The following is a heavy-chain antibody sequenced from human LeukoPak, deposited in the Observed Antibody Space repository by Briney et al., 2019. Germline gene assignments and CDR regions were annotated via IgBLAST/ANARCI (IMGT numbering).Heavy chain of an antibody. CDR3: ARGTATDAEYFQH. CDR2: IIPILGIT. D-gene: IGHD1-26*01. CDR1: GSTFSSYA. J-gene: IGHJ1*01. V-gene: IGHV1-69*04. Sequence: ASVKVSCKASGSTFSSYAISWVRQAPGQGLEWMGRIIPILGITNYAQKFQGRVTITADKSTSTAYMELSSLRSEDTAVYYCARGTATDAEYFQHWGQGTLVTVSS.